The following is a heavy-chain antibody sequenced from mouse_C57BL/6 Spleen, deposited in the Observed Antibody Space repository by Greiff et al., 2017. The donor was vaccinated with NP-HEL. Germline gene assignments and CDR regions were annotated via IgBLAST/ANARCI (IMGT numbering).Heavy chain of an antibody. Sequence: QVQLKQSGAELARPGASVKLSCKASGYTFTSYGISWVKQRTGQGLEWIGEIYPRSGNTYYNEKFKGKATLTADKSSSTAYMELRSLTSEDSAVYFCARLGLRYPFAYWGQGTLVTVSA. J-gene: IGHJ3*01. CDR3: ARLGLRYPFAY. D-gene: IGHD1-1*01. CDR2: IYPRSGNT. V-gene: IGHV1-81*01. CDR1: GYTFTSYG.